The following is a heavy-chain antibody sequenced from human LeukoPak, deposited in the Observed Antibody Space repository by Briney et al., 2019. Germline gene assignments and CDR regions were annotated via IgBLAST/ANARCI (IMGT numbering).Heavy chain of an antibody. Sequence: SETLSLTCTVSGGSMNNYYWNWIRQPPGKGLEWIGYIYYSGSTNYNPSLKSRVTISVDTSKNQFSLKLSSVTAADTAVYYCVSTLPYYYDSSGYFDYWGQGTLVTVSS. V-gene: IGHV4-59*01. CDR1: GGSMNNYY. CDR2: IYYSGST. J-gene: IGHJ4*02. CDR3: VSTLPYYYDSSGYFDY. D-gene: IGHD3-22*01.